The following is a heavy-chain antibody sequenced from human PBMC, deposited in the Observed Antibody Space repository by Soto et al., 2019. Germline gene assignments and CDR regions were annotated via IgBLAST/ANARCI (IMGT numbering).Heavy chain of an antibody. Sequence: GGSLRLSCAASGFIFTNYAMNWVRQAPGTGLEWVSVIGGRGNCAYYADSVQGRFTISRDNSKNTLSLQMSSLTADDTAIYYCVTEGCGSFDFWGRGTMLTVSS. CDR2: IGGRGNCA. V-gene: IGHV3-23*01. CDR1: GFIFTNYA. CDR3: VTEGCGSFDF. J-gene: IGHJ3*01. D-gene: IGHD5-12*01.